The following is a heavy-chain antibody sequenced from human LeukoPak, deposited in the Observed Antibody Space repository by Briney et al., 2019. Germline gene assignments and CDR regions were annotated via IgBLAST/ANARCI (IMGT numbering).Heavy chain of an antibody. CDR3: TTTKTGYYTPFDY. J-gene: IGHJ4*02. D-gene: IGHD3/OR15-3a*01. Sequence: PGGSLRLSCAASGFTFSNAFMSWVRQTPGKGLEWVGRIKSNTDGGTTDYAAPVKGRFTISRDDSKNTLYLQMSSLKTKDTAVYYCTTTKTGYYTPFDYWGQGTLVTVSS. V-gene: IGHV3-15*01. CDR2: IKSNTDGGTT. CDR1: GFTFSNAF.